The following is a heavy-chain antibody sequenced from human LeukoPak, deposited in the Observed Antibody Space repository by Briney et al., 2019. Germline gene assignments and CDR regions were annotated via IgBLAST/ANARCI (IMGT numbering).Heavy chain of an antibody. CDR3: ARGGAYYYDSSGYYYVPVDY. J-gene: IGHJ4*02. CDR2: IWYDGSNK. CDR1: GFTFSSYG. Sequence: PGRSLRLSCAASGFTFSSYGMHWVRQAPGKGLEWVAVIWYDGSNKYYADSVKGRFTISRDNSKNTLYLQMNSLRAEDTAVYYCARGGAYYYDSSGYYYVPVDYWGQGTLVTVSS. D-gene: IGHD3-22*01. V-gene: IGHV3-33*01.